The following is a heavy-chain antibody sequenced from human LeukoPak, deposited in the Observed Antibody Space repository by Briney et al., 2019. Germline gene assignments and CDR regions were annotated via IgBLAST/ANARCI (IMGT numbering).Heavy chain of an antibody. Sequence: PGGSLRLSCAASGFSFSRYWMYWVRQAPGKGPVWVSRLSRDGSTTNYADSVKGRFTISRDNAKNMVYLQMNSLRAEDTAVYYCVTSTVGYNCLDYWGQGTLVTVSS. CDR1: GFSFSRYW. J-gene: IGHJ4*02. CDR2: LSRDGSTT. CDR3: VTSTVGYNCLDY. D-gene: IGHD5-24*01. V-gene: IGHV3-74*01.